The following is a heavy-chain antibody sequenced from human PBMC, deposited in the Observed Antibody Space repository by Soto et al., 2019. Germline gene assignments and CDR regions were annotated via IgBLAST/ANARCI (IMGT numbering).Heavy chain of an antibody. V-gene: IGHV3-23*01. CDR2: ISGSGGST. J-gene: IGHJ3*02. CDR1: GFTFSSYA. D-gene: IGHD6-13*01. CDR3: ATLSSSWYLGAFDI. Sequence: GGSLRLSCAASGFTFSSYAMSWVRQAPGKGLEWVSAISGSGGSTYYADSVKGRFTISRHNSKNTLYLQMNSLRAEDTAVYYCATLSSSWYLGAFDIWGQGTMVTVSS.